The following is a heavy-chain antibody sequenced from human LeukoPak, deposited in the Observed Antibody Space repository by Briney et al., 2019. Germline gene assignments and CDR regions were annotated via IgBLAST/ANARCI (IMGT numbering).Heavy chain of an antibody. Sequence: GGSLRLSCAATGFTFDDYAMHWVRQAPGKGLEWVSRISWNSGNIGYADSVKGRFTISRDNAKNSLYLQMNSLRVEDTALYYCAKDIGSSSWIFDYWGQGTLVTVSS. CDR3: AKDIGSSSWIFDY. J-gene: IGHJ4*02. CDR1: GFTFDDYA. CDR2: ISWNSGNI. V-gene: IGHV3-9*01. D-gene: IGHD6-13*01.